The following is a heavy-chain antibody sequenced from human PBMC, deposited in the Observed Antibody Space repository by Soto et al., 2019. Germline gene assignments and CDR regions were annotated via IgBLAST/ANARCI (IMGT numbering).Heavy chain of an antibody. CDR3: ARADTVTTIDY. D-gene: IGHD4-4*01. CDR2: INPNSGGT. V-gene: IGHV1-2*04. J-gene: IGHJ4*02. CDR1: WNTPPGHY. Sequence: GASVKVSWKAPWNTPPGHYMHLVRQAPGQGLEWMGWINPNSGGTNYAQKFQGWVTMTRDTSISTAYMELSRLRSDDTAVYYCARADTVTTIDYWGQGTLVTVSS.